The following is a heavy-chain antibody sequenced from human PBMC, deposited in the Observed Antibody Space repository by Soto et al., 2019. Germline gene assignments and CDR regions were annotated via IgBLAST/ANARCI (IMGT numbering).Heavy chain of an antibody. J-gene: IGHJ6*02. CDR2: ISGSGGST. D-gene: IGHD5-18*01. CDR3: AQAPWIPLWAGSVSTHPGMDV. Sequence: GGALRLSCAASGFTVSSYAMSWVRQAPGKGLDGVSAISGSGGSTYYADSVKGRFTISRDNSKNTLYLQMNSLRAEDTAVYYSAQAPWIPLWAGSVSTHPGMDVWGQGTPATVSS. V-gene: IGHV3-23*01. CDR1: GFTVSSYA.